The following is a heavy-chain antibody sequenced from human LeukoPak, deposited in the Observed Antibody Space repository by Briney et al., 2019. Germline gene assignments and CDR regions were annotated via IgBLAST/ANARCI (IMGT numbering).Heavy chain of an antibody. CDR1: GFTFSDYY. J-gene: IGHJ4*02. D-gene: IGHD6-13*01. Sequence: PGGSLRLSCAASGFTFSDYYMSWIRQAPGKGLEWFSYISSSSSYTNYADSVKGRFTISRDNAKNSLYLQMNSLRAEDTAVYYCARMATAARTFYFDYWGQGTLVTVSS. CDR2: ISSSSSYT. CDR3: ARMATAARTFYFDY. V-gene: IGHV3-11*03.